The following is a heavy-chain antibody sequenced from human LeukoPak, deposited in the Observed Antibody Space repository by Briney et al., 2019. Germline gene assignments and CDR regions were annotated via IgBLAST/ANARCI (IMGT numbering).Heavy chain of an antibody. J-gene: IGHJ3*02. CDR3: ARERASWYDAFDI. CDR2: TYYSGST. D-gene: IGHD6-13*01. CDR1: GGSISSYY. Sequence: PSETLSLTRTVSGGSISSYYWSWIRQPPGKGLEWIGYTYYSGSTNYNPSLKSRVTISVDTSKNQFSLKLSSVTAADTAVYYCARERASWYDAFDIWGQGTMVTVSS. V-gene: IGHV4-59*12.